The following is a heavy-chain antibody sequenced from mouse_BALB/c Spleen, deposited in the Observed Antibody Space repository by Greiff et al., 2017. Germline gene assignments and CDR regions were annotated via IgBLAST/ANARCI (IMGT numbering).Heavy chain of an antibody. Sequence: EVKLVESGGGLVQPGGSRKLSCAASGFTFSSFGMHWVRQAPEKGLEWVAYISSGSSTIYYADTVKGRFTISRDNPKNTLFLQMTSLRSEDTAMYYCARGGYVGYYAMDYWGQGTSVTVSS. CDR1: GFTFSSFG. V-gene: IGHV5-17*02. CDR3: ARGGYVGYYAMDY. J-gene: IGHJ4*01. CDR2: ISSGSSTI. D-gene: IGHD2-14*01.